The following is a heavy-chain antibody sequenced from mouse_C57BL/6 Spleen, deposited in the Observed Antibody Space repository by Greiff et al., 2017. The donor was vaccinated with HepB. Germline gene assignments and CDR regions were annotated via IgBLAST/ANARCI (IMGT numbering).Heavy chain of an antibody. CDR2: INPNYGTT. CDR3: ARGEVWSYYYAMDY. D-gene: IGHD2-10*02. CDR1: GYSFTDYN. Sequence: VQLQQSGPELVKPGASVKISCKASGYSFTDYNMNWVKQSNGKSLEWIGVINPNYGTTSYNQKFKGKAKLTVDQSSSTAYMHLNSLTSEDSAVYYCARGEVWSYYYAMDYWGQGTSVTVSS. V-gene: IGHV1-39*01. J-gene: IGHJ4*01.